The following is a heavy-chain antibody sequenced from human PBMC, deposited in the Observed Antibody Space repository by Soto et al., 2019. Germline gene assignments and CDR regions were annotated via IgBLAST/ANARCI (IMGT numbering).Heavy chain of an antibody. CDR1: GLTFSSYG. Sequence: SLKLFCAASGLTFSSYGMHLVRQAPGKGLEWVAVISYDGSNKYYADSVKGRFTISRDNSKNTLYLQMNSLRAEDTAVYYCAKVVFESASSRWYYFDYWGQGTLVTVSS. CDR2: ISYDGSNK. CDR3: AKVVFESASSRWYYFDY. V-gene: IGHV3-30*18. D-gene: IGHD6-13*01. J-gene: IGHJ4*02.